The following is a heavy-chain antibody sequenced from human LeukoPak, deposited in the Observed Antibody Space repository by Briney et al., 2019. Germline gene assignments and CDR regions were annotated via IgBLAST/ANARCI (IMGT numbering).Heavy chain of an antibody. CDR3: ARDPGDYYGSGSRILDY. D-gene: IGHD3-10*01. V-gene: IGHV1-69*04. CDR1: GGTFSSYA. J-gene: IGHJ4*02. Sequence: SVKVSCKASGGTFSSYAISWVRQAPGQGLEWMGRIIPILGIANYAQKFRGRVTITADKSTSTAYMELSSLRSEDTAVYYCARDPGDYYGSGSRILDYWGQGTLVTVSS. CDR2: IIPILGIA.